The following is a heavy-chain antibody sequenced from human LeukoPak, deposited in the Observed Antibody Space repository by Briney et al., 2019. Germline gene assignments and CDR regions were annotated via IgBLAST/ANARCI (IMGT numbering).Heavy chain of an antibody. D-gene: IGHD2-2*01. Sequence: SQTLSLTCTVSGGSISSGGYYWSWIRQHPGTGLEWIGYIYYSGSTYYNPSLKSRVTISVDTSKNQFSLKLSSVTAADTAVYYCAREKAAGYCSSTSCLNWFDPWGQGTLVTVSS. CDR1: GGSISSGGYY. V-gene: IGHV4-31*03. J-gene: IGHJ5*02. CDR2: IYYSGST. CDR3: AREKAAGYCSSTSCLNWFDP.